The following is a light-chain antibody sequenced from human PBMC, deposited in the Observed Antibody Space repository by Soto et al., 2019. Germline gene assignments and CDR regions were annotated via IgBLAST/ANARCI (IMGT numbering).Light chain of an antibody. CDR2: GAS. V-gene: IGKV3-15*01. J-gene: IGKJ5*01. CDR3: QQYNNWPPIT. CDR1: QSVKFN. Sequence: ILMTQSPATLSASPGETVTLSCRASQSVKFNLAWYQQKPGQPPRLLIYGASTRPAGIPARFSGSGSDTEFILTISSLQSEDFAVYYCQQYNNWPPITFGQGTRLEIK.